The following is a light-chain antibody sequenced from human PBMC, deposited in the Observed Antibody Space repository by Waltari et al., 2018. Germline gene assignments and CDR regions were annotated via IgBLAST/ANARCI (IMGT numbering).Light chain of an antibody. J-gene: IGLJ2*01. V-gene: IGLV1-44*01. CDR2: SNK. CDR1: SSNLGSNT. Sequence: QSVLTQPPSASGTPGQRVTIPCSGSSSNLGSNTVNWYQQLPGTAPKLLIYSNKQRPSGVPDRFSGSKSGTSASLAISGLQSEDEADYYCAAWDDSLNVVLFGGGTKLTVL. CDR3: AAWDDSLNVVL.